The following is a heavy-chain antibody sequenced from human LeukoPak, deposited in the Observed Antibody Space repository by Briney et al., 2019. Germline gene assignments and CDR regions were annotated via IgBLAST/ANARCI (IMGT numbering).Heavy chain of an antibody. CDR3: AKGGSGSGWIIDY. V-gene: IGHV3-23*01. Sequence: SGGSLRLSCAASGFTFSSYAMSWVRQAPGKGLEWVSAISGSGGSTFYADSVKGRFTISRDNSKNTLYLQMNSLRAEDTAVYYCAKGGSGSGWIIDYWGQGTLVTVSS. J-gene: IGHJ4*02. CDR1: GFTFSSYA. CDR2: ISGSGGST. D-gene: IGHD6-19*01.